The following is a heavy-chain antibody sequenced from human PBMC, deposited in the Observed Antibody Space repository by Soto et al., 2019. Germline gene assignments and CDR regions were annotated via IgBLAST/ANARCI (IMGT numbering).Heavy chain of an antibody. V-gene: IGHV3-74*01. J-gene: IGHJ4*02. CDR3: ARGGLELFVY. CDR2: MDPYETGI. CDR1: GFTFSSYW. D-gene: IGHD1-7*01. Sequence: EVQLVESGGGLVQPGGSLRLSCAASGFTFSSYWMHWVRQAPGKGLVWVSRMDPYETGISYADSVKGRFTVSRDNAKNTLYLQMDSLGAEATDVYAWARGGLELFVYWGQGTLVTVSS.